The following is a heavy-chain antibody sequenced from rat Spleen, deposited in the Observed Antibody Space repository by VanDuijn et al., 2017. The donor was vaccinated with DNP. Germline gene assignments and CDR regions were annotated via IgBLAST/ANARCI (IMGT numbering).Heavy chain of an antibody. V-gene: IGHV5S13*01. CDR1: GFTFSNYG. J-gene: IGHJ2*01. Sequence: EVQLVESGGGLVQPGRSLKLSCVASGFTFSNYGMAWVRQAPTKGLEWVASIGIGGVSTFYRDSVKGRFTVSRDNAKNTLYLQMNSLRSEDTATYYCARGNYGSYDYWGQGVIVTVSS. CDR2: IGIGGVST. CDR3: ARGNYGSYDY. D-gene: IGHD1-3*01.